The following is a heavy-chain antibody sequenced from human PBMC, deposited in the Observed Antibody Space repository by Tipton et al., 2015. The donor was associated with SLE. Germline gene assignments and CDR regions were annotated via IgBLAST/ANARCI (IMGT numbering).Heavy chain of an antibody. CDR1: GGSISSSSYY. Sequence: TLSLTCTVSGGSISSSSYYWGWIRQPPGKGLEWIGSIYYSGSTNYNPSLKSRVTISVDTSKNQFSLKLSSVTAADTAVYYCARDPRIAAAGYDAFDIWGQGTMVTVSS. V-gene: IGHV4-39*07. D-gene: IGHD6-13*01. CDR2: IYYSGST. CDR3: ARDPRIAAAGYDAFDI. J-gene: IGHJ3*02.